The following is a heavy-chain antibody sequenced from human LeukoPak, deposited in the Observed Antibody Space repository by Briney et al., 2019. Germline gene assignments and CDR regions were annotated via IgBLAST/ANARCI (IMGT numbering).Heavy chain of an antibody. J-gene: IGHJ4*02. Sequence: GGSLRLSCAASGFTFSDYAMIWVRQAPGKGLEWVAVIWCDASNKYYADSVKGRFTISRDNSKNTLYLQMNSLRDDDTAVYYCVRGVGVSRFNYLDSWGQGTLVIVSS. CDR1: GFTFSDYA. D-gene: IGHD6-13*01. CDR3: VRGVGVSRFNYLDS. V-gene: IGHV3-33*08. CDR2: IWCDASNK.